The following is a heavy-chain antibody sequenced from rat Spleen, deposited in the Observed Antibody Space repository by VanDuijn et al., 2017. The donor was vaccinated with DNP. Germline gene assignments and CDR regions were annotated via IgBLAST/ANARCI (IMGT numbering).Heavy chain of an antibody. CDR1: GFTFSDYY. CDR3: ARPMDYYSGGFAY. J-gene: IGHJ3*01. Sequence: EVQLVESGGGLVQPGRSLKLSCAASGFTFSDYYMAWVRQVPTKGLELVAYITYDGGRSFYGYSVKGRFTLSRDNAKNTLSLQMNSLRSDDMATYYCARPMDYYSGGFAYWGQGTLVTVSS. CDR2: ITYDGGRS. D-gene: IGHD1-1*01. V-gene: IGHV5-22*01.